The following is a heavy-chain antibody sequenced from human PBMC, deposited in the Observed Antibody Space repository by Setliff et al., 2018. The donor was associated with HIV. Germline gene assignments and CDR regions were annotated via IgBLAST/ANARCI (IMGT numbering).Heavy chain of an antibody. CDR3: ARRTYGSGRSDP. D-gene: IGHD6-19*01. V-gene: IGHV4-61*09. Sequence: SETLSLTCTVSGDSISSGSYYWSWIRQPAGEGLERIGQIHTSGSTSYNPSLKSRVTISIDTSNNQFSLQLSSVTAADTAVYYCARRTYGSGRSDPWGQGTLVTVSS. CDR2: IHTSGST. CDR1: GDSISSGSYY. J-gene: IGHJ5*02.